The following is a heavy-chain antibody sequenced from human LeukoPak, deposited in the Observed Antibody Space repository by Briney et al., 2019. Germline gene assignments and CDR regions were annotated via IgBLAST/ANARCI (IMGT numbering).Heavy chain of an antibody. D-gene: IGHD1-26*01. CDR2: IYSGGST. V-gene: IGHV3-53*01. CDR3: ATPSGGWEPAFGSDAFDI. CDR1: GFTVSSNY. Sequence: GGSLRLSCAASGFTVSSNYMSWVRQAPGKGLEWVSVIYSGGSTYYADSVKGRFTISRDNSKNTLYLQMNSLRAEDTAVYYCATPSGGWEPAFGSDAFDIWGQGTMVTVSS. J-gene: IGHJ3*02.